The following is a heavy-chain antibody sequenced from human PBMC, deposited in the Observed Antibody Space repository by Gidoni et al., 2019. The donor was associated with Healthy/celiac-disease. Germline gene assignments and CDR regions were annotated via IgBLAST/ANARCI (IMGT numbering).Heavy chain of an antibody. Sequence: QVTLRESGPALVKPTQTLTLTCTFSGFSLSTSGMCVSWIRQPPGKALEWLALIDWDDDKYYSTSLKTRLTISKDTSKNQVVLTMTNMDPVDTATYYCARARVMAMWGRYYFDYWGQGTLVTVSS. V-gene: IGHV2-70*01. CDR1: GFSLSTSGMC. D-gene: IGHD1-26*01. CDR2: IDWDDDK. J-gene: IGHJ4*02. CDR3: ARARVMAMWGRYYFDY.